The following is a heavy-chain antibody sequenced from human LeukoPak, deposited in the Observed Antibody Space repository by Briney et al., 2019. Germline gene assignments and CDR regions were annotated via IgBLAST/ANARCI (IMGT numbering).Heavy chain of an antibody. CDR2: IYYSGST. CDR3: ARLEGVDYGEIDY. D-gene: IGHD4-17*01. Sequence: SETLSLTCTVSGGSISSSSYYWGWIRQPPGKGLEWIGSIYYSGSTYYNTSLKSRVTISVDTSKNQFSLKLSSVTAADTAVYYCARLEGVDYGEIDYWGQGTLVTVSS. J-gene: IGHJ4*02. CDR1: GGSISSSSYY. V-gene: IGHV4-39*01.